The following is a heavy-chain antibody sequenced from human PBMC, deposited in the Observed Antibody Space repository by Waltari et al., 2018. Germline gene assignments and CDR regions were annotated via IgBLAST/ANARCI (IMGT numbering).Heavy chain of an antibody. CDR2: ISWNSGSI. V-gene: IGHV3-9*03. D-gene: IGHD3-9*01. CDR1: GFTFDDYA. Sequence: QPGRSLRLSCAASGFTFDDYAMHWVRQAPGKGLEWVSGISWNSGSIGYADSVKGRFTISRDNAKNSLYLQMNSLRAEDMALYYCARGSEYFDWLYDYWGQGTLVTVSS. J-gene: IGHJ4*02. CDR3: ARGSEYFDWLYDY.